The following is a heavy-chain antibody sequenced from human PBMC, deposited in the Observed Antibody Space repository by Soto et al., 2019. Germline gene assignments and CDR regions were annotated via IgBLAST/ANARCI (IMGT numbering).Heavy chain of an antibody. CDR3: SRGDY. Sequence: QVQLQESGPRLVRPSQTLSLTCTVSGESIDTAGYYWTWIRQRPGRGLEWLGFIYHSGATYYSSSMKSRRSISIDRSQNQFSLKVTSVTAADTAVYFCSRGDYWGQGMLVTVSS. J-gene: IGHJ4*02. CDR2: IYHSGAT. CDR1: GESIDTAGYY. V-gene: IGHV4-31*03.